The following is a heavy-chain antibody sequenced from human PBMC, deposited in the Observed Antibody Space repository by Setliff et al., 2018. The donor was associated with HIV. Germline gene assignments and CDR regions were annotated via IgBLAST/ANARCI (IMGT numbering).Heavy chain of an antibody. J-gene: IGHJ4*02. Sequence: SETLSLTCTVSGGSMNSENNHWGWFRQPAGKGLEWIGRFTNRGSTDYNPSLKSRVTISIDRSRNQFSLKLSAVTAADTAVYFCARDPSDGYGHFDYWGQGALVTVS. D-gene: IGHD5-18*01. CDR1: GGSMNSENNH. CDR3: ARDPSDGYGHFDY. CDR2: FTNRGST. V-gene: IGHV4-61*02.